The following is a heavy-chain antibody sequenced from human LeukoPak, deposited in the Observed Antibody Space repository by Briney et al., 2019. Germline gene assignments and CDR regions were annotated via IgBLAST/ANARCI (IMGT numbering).Heavy chain of an antibody. CDR3: ARSLYDSSGYHGVFDY. CDR1: GGTFSSYA. J-gene: IGHJ4*02. CDR2: IIPIFGTA. D-gene: IGHD3-22*01. V-gene: IGHV1-69*13. Sequence: SVKVSCKASGGTFSSYAISWVRQAPGQGLEWMEGIIPIFGTANYAQKFQGRVTITADESTSTAYMELSSLRSEDTAVYYCARSLYDSSGYHGVFDYWGQGTLVTVSS.